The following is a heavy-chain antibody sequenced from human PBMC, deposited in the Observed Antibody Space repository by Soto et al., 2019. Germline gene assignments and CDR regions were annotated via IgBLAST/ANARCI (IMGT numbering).Heavy chain of an antibody. J-gene: IGHJ6*02. CDR2: IIPISGTA. CDR3: ATDSSSSCCYYYGMDV. V-gene: IGHV1-69*06. CDR1: GGTFSSYA. Sequence: SVKASCRASGGTFSSYAISWERAAPGQGLERMRRIIPISGTANYAQKYKGRVTITADNSTSTAYMELSSLRAEDAAVYYSATDSSSSCCYYYGMDVWGQGTTLSVS. D-gene: IGHD6-6*01.